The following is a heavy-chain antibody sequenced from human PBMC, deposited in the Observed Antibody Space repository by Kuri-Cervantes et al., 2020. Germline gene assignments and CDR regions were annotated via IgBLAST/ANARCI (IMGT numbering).Heavy chain of an antibody. CDR1: GFTFSSYA. D-gene: IGHD3-3*02. Sequence: LSLTCAASGFTFSSYAMSWVRQAPGKGLEWVSVIYSGGSTYYADSVKGRFTISRDNSKNTLSLQMNSLRAEDTAVYYCARVAYHYYAMDVWGQGTTVTVSS. CDR3: ARVAYHYYAMDV. J-gene: IGHJ6*02. V-gene: IGHV3-53*01. CDR2: IYSGGST.